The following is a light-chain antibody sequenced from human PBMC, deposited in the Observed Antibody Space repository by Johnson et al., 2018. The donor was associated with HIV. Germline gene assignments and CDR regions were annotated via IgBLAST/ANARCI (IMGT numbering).Light chain of an antibody. CDR3: GTWDSSLSAHYV. J-gene: IGLJ1*01. Sequence: QSVLTQPPSVSAAPGQMVSISCSGSSSNIGNNYVSWYQQVPGTAPKLLIYENNKRPSGIPDRFSGSKSGTSAALGITGLQTGDEADYYCGTWDSSLSAHYVFGTGTKITVL. CDR2: ENN. CDR1: SSNIGNNY. V-gene: IGLV1-51*02.